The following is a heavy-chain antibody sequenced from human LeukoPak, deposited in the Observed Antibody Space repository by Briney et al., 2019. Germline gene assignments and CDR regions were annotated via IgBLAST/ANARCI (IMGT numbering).Heavy chain of an antibody. V-gene: IGHV1-2*02. Sequence: ASVKVSCKASGYTFTGYYIHWVRQAPGQGLERMGWINPNSGGTNYAQKFQGRVTMTRDTSISTAYMELSRLRSDDTAVYYCARVAYSSSAVHWFDPWGQGTLVTVFS. CDR2: INPNSGGT. J-gene: IGHJ5*02. CDR1: GYTFTGYY. CDR3: ARVAYSSSAVHWFDP. D-gene: IGHD6-6*01.